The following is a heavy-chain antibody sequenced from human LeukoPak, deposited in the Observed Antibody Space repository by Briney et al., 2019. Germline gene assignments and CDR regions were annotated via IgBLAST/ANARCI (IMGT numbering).Heavy chain of an antibody. CDR2: ISGSGGST. D-gene: IGHD1-26*01. CDR1: GFTFSSYA. J-gene: IGHJ5*02. CDR3: ARDQGSYPNWFDP. Sequence: GGSLRLSCAASGFTFSSYAMSWVRQAPGKGLEWVSAISGSGGSTYYADSVKGRFTISRDNAKNSLYLQMSSLRAEDAAVYYCARDQGSYPNWFDPWGQGTLVTVSS. V-gene: IGHV3-23*01.